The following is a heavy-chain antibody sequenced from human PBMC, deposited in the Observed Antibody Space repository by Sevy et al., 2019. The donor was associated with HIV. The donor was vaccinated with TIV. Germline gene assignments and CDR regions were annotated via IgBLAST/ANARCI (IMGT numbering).Heavy chain of an antibody. CDR3: AKDGLGGPNNWFDP. J-gene: IGHJ5*02. V-gene: IGHV3-23*01. CDR1: GFTFSSYA. Sequence: GGSLRLSCAASGFTFSSYAMSWVRQAPGKGLEWVSSISGSGGSTYYGDSVTGRLIISIDNSKNTLYLQMNSLRAEDTAIYYCAKDGLGGPNNWFDPWGQGTLVTVSS. D-gene: IGHD3-16*01. CDR2: ISGSGGST.